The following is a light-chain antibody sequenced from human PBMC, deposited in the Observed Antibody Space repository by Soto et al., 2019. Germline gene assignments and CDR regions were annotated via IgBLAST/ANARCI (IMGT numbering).Light chain of an antibody. CDR3: SSYAGSNNWV. CDR1: SSDVGGYNY. Sequence: QSAPTQPPSASGSPGQSVTISCTGTSSDVGGYNYVSWYQQYPGKAPKLMIYEVSKRPSGVPDRFSGSRSGNTASLTVSGLQAEDEADYYCSSYAGSNNWVFGGGTKVTVL. V-gene: IGLV2-8*01. J-gene: IGLJ3*02. CDR2: EVS.